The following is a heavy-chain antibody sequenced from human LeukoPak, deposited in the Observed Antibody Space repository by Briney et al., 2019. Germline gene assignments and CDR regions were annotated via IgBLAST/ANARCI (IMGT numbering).Heavy chain of an antibody. D-gene: IGHD3-10*01. V-gene: IGHV4-39*01. CDR3: ARQGFGELRY. CDR1: GGPVSSNDYY. CDR2: IHYSGST. J-gene: IGHJ4*02. Sequence: SETLSLTCTISGGPVSSNDYYWGWIRQPPGRGLEWIGTIHYSGSTYYKASLKSRVTISIDTSKKQFSLTLSSVTAADTAVYYCARQGFGELRYWGQGTLVTVSS.